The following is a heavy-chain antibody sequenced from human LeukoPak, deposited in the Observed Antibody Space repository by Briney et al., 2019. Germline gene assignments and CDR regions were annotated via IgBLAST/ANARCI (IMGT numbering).Heavy chain of an antibody. J-gene: IGHJ5*02. Sequence: GRSLRLSCAASGFTFDDYAMHWVRQAPGKGLEWVSGISWNSGSIGYADSVKGRFTISRDNAKNSLYLQMNSLRAEDTALYYCAKDGDYYGSGSYWGNWFDTWGQGTLVTVSS. D-gene: IGHD3-10*01. CDR2: ISWNSGSI. V-gene: IGHV3-9*01. CDR3: AKDGDYYGSGSYWGNWFDT. CDR1: GFTFDDYA.